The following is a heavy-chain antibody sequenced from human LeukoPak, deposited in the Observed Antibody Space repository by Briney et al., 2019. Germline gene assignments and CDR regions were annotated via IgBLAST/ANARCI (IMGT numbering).Heavy chain of an antibody. CDR2: IYYSGST. D-gene: IGHD3-22*01. J-gene: IGHJ4*02. Sequence: PSETLSLTCTVSGGSISSYYWSWIRQPPGKGLEWIGSIYYSGSTYYNPSLKSRVTISVDTSKNQFSLKLSSVTAADTAVYYCATVYDSSGYYNYFDYWGQGTLVTVSS. CDR3: ATVYDSSGYYNYFDY. V-gene: IGHV4-59*12. CDR1: GGSISSYY.